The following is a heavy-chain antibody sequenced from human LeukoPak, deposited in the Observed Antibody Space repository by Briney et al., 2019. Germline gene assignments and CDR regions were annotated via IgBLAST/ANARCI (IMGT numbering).Heavy chain of an antibody. D-gene: IGHD3-22*01. V-gene: IGHV3-33*01. Sequence: PGRSLRLSCAASGFTFSSDGMHWVRQAPGKGLEWVAVIWYNGSNKYYADSVKGRFTISKDSSKNTVYLQMNSLRAEDTAVYYCARAYYYDVSVTPDYWGQGTLVTVSS. CDR3: ARAYYYDVSVTPDY. CDR2: IWYNGSNK. CDR1: GFTFSSDG. J-gene: IGHJ4*02.